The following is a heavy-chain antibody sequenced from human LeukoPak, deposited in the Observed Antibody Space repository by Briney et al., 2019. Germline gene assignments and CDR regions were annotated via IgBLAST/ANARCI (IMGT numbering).Heavy chain of an antibody. J-gene: IGHJ4*02. CDR3: ARARGYSYGYSDY. V-gene: IGHV1-8*01. D-gene: IGHD5-18*01. CDR2: MNPNSGNT. Sequence: ASVKVSCKASGYIFTNYDINWVRQATGQGLEWMGWMNPNSGNTGFAQKFLGRVTMTRNTSKSTAYMELSSLTSEDWAVYYCARARGYSYGYSDYWGQGTLVTVSS. CDR1: GYIFTNYD.